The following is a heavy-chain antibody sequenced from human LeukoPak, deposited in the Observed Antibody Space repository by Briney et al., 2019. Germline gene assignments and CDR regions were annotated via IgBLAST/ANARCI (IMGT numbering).Heavy chain of an antibody. J-gene: IGHJ4*02. V-gene: IGHV3-7*01. CDR3: ARDYSSSWSDY. CDR2: IKQDGSEK. Sequence: GGPLRLSCAASGFTFSSYWMSWVRQAPGKGLEWVANIKQDGSEKYYVDSVKGRFTISRDNAKNSLYLQMNSLRAEDTAVYYCARDYSSSWSDYWGQGTLVTVSS. D-gene: IGHD6-13*01. CDR1: GFTFSSYW.